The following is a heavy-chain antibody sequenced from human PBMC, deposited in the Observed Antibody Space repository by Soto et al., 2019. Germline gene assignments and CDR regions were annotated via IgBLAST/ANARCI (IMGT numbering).Heavy chain of an antibody. J-gene: IGHJ3*02. CDR1: GGTFSSYA. Sequence: ASVKVSCKASGGTFSSYAISWVRQAPGQGLEWMGGIIPIFGTANYAQKFQGRVTITADESTSTAYMELSSLRSEDTAVYYCARGFEAWLIAVAGSDAFDIWGQGTMVTVSS. CDR3: ARGFEAWLIAVAGSDAFDI. CDR2: IIPIFGTA. V-gene: IGHV1-69*13. D-gene: IGHD6-19*01.